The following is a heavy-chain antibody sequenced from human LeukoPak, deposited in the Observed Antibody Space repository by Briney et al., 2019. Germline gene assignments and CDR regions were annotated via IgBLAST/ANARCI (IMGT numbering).Heavy chain of an antibody. CDR1: GFTFSSYA. D-gene: IGHD1-26*01. V-gene: IGHV3-30*04. CDR3: AGEFGAVGSTGIDY. CDR2: ISYDENNK. Sequence: GGSLRLSCAASGFTFSSYAMHWVRQAPGKGLEWVAVISYDENNKYYADSVKGRFTISRDNSKNTVYLQMNSLRAEDTAVYYCAGEFGAVGSTGIDYGGQGTLVTVSS. J-gene: IGHJ4*02.